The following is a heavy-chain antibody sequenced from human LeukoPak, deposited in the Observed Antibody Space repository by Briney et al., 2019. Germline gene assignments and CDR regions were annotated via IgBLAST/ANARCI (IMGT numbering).Heavy chain of an antibody. D-gene: IGHD5-18*01. Sequence: SETLSLTCTVPGGSISSGGYYWSWIRQHPGKGLEWIGYIYHSGSTYYNPSLKSRVTISVDTSKNQFSLKLSSVTAADTAVYYCARGPYTAMEYYFDYWGQGTLVTVSS. CDR1: GGSISSGGYY. V-gene: IGHV4-31*03. CDR3: ARGPYTAMEYYFDY. CDR2: IYHSGST. J-gene: IGHJ4*02.